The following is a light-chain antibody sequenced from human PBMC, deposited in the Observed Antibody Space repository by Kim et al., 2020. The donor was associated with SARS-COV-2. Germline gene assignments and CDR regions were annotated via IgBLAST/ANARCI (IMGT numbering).Light chain of an antibody. V-gene: IGKV1-17*03. J-gene: IGKJ2*01. CDR2: DAS. CDR1: QGISSF. CDR3: LQHKTFPYT. Sequence: SASLGDRATITCRASQGISSFLAWFQQKPGKVPKRLIYDASTLQSGVPSRFSGSGSGTEFTLTITSLQPEDFATYFCLQHKTFPYTFGQGTKLEI.